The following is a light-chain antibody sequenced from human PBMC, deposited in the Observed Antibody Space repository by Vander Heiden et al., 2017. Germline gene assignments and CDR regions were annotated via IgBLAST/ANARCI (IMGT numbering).Light chain of an antibody. J-gene: IGLJ2*01. CDR1: SLRSYY. V-gene: IGLV3-19*01. CDR3: NSRDSSGKHVV. Sequence: SSELTQDPAVSVALGQTVRITCQGDSLRSYYASWYQQKPGQAPVLVIYGKNNRPSGIPDRFSGSSSGNTDSLTITGAQAEDEADYYCNSRDSSGKHVVFGGGTKLTVL. CDR2: GKN.